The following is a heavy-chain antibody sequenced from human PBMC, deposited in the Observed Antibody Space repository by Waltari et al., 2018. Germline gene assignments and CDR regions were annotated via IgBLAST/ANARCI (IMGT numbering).Heavy chain of an antibody. V-gene: IGHV3-9*01. CDR3: ARGYSGWWYFFDY. CDR2: ISWNSGSI. J-gene: IGHJ4*02. CDR1: GFSFKDDA. Sequence: EEHLVESGGGLVQPGRSLRLSCAASGFSFKDDAMHWVRQAPGKGLGWVSGISWNSGSIGYADSVKGRFTISRDNAKNSLYLQMNSLRPEDTALYFCARGYSGWWYFFDYWGQGTLVTVSS. D-gene: IGHD6-19*01.